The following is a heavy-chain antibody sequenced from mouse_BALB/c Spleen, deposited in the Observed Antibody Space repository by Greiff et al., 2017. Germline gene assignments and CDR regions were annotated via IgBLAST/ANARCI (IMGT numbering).Heavy chain of an antibody. V-gene: IGHV5-6-5*01. Sequence: EVKLVESGGGLVKPGGSLKLSCAASGFTLSSYAMSWVRQTPEKRLEWVASISSGGSTYYPDSVKGRFTISRDNARNILYLQMSSLRSEDTAMYYCARGGWLRHYFDYWGQGTTLTVSS. CDR2: ISSGGST. D-gene: IGHD2-2*01. J-gene: IGHJ2*01. CDR1: GFTLSSYA. CDR3: ARGGWLRHYFDY.